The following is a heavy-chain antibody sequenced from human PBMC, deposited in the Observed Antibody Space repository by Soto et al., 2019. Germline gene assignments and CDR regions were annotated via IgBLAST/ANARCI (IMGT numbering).Heavy chain of an antibody. CDR3: ARDRGSSWFDY. CDR2: IIPNNGTT. J-gene: IGHJ4*02. V-gene: IGHV1-18*01. D-gene: IGHD6-13*01. CDR1: GGTFSSYA. Sequence: ASVKVSCKASGGTFSSYAISWVRQAPGQGLEWMGGIIPNNGTTNYAQKFQGRVTMTTDTSTSTAYMELRSLRSDDTAVYYCARDRGSSWFDYWGQGTLVTVSS.